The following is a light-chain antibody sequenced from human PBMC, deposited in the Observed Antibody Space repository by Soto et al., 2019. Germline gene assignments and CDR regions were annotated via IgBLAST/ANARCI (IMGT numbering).Light chain of an antibody. CDR2: AAS. Sequence: DIPMTQSPSSLSASVGDRVTITCRASQGINNYVAWYQQKPGKPPKLLIYAASTLQSGVPSRFSGSGSGTYFTLTINSLQPEDVATYSCQKYSSVPVFGPGTKVDIK. J-gene: IGKJ3*01. CDR3: QKYSSVPV. CDR1: QGINNY. V-gene: IGKV1-27*01.